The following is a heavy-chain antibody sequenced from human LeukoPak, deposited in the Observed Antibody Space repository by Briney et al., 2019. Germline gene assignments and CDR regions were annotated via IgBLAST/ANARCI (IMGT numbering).Heavy chain of an antibody. D-gene: IGHD5-24*01. CDR1: GFTFSSYS. CDR3: ARDRGDGYNVFDY. J-gene: IGHJ4*02. V-gene: IGHV3-21*01. Sequence: GGSLRLSCAASGFTFSSYSMNWVRQAPGKGLEWVSSISSSSSYIYYADSVKVRFTISRDNAKNSLYLQMNSLRAEDTAVYYCARDRGDGYNVFDYWGQGTLVTVSS. CDR2: ISSSSSYI.